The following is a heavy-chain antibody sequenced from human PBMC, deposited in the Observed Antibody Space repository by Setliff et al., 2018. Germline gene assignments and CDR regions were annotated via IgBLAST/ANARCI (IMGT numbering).Heavy chain of an antibody. D-gene: IGHD3-3*01. CDR2: IHYRGTT. V-gene: IGHV4-39*01. CDR3: ASPSAGWTRPFDV. CDR1: GDSISSGSHY. Sequence: PSETLSLTCTVSGDSISSGSHYWGWIRQPPGKGLEWIGRIHYRGTTYSNVSLASRLTISVDTSKNQFSLKLTSVTAADTAVYYCASPSAGWTRPFDVWGQGTMVTVSS. J-gene: IGHJ3*01.